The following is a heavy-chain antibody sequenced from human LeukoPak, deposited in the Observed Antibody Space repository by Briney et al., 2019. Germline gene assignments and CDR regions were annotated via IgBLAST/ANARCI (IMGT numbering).Heavy chain of an antibody. CDR1: GFTFSSYS. V-gene: IGHV3-21*01. Sequence: GGSLRLSCAASGFTFSSYSMNWVRQAPXXXXXXXXXXXXSSSYIYYADSVKGRFTISRDNAKNSLYLQMNSLRAEDMAVYYCARDERSTIFGVVFYYMDVWGKGTTVTVSS. J-gene: IGHJ6*03. D-gene: IGHD3-3*01. CDR3: ARDERSTIFGVVFYYMDV. CDR2: XXXSSSYI.